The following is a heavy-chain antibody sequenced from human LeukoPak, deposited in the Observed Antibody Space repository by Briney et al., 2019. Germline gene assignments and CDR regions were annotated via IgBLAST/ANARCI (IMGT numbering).Heavy chain of an antibody. CDR1: GFTFSSYA. CDR3: AKESKGY. CDR2: ISGSGSNT. J-gene: IGHJ4*02. Sequence: EPGGSLSLSCAASGFTFSSYAMSWVRQAPGKGLEWVSTISGSGSNTYYADSVKGRFTISRDNSNNTLYLEMNSLRAEDTAVYYCAKESKGYWGQGTLVTVSS. D-gene: IGHD5/OR15-5a*01. V-gene: IGHV3-23*01.